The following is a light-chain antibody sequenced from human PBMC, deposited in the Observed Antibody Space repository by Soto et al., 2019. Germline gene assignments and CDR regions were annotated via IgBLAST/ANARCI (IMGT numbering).Light chain of an antibody. CDR2: LGS. J-gene: IGKJ1*01. V-gene: IGKV2-28*01. Sequence: DIVMTQSPLSLPVTPGEPASTSCRSSQSLLHSNGYNYLDWYLQKPGQSPQLLIYLGSNRASWVPDRFSGSGSSTDFTLKISRVEAEDVGVYYCMQALQTPWTFGQGTKADIK. CDR1: QSLLHSNGYNY. CDR3: MQALQTPWT.